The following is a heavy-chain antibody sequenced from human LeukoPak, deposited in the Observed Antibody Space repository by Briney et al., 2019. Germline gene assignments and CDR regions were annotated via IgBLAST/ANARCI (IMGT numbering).Heavy chain of an antibody. CDR1: GYTFSIYG. V-gene: IGHV1-18*01. D-gene: IGHD6-19*01. CDR2: ISAYNGNT. CDR3: ARIAVAGTAPFY. Sequence: GASVKVSCKASGYTFSIYGFSWVRQAPGQGLEWMGWISAYNGNTNYAQKFQGRVTMTRDTSISTAYMELSRLRSDDTAVYYCARIAVAGTAPFYWGQGTLVTVSS. J-gene: IGHJ4*02.